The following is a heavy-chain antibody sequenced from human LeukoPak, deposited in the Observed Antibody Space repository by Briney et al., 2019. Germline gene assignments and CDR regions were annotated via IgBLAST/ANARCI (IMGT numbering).Heavy chain of an antibody. CDR3: ARGRSDYYDSSGHGRYFDY. CDR1: GGSISSGDYS. V-gene: IGHV4-30-4*01. Sequence: SQTLSLTCTVSGGSISSGDYSWSWIRQPPGKGLEWIGYIYYSGSTYYNPSLKSRVTISVDTSKNQFSLKLSSVTAADTAVYYCARGRSDYYDSSGHGRYFDYWGQGTLVTVSS. CDR2: IYYSGST. D-gene: IGHD3-22*01. J-gene: IGHJ4*02.